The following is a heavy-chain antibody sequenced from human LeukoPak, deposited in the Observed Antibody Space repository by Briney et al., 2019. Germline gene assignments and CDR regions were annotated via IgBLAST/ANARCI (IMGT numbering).Heavy chain of an antibody. J-gene: IGHJ6*03. Sequence: PSETLSLTCAVYGGSFSGYYWSWLRQPPGKGLEWIGEINHSGSTNYNPSLKSRVTISVDTSKNQFSLKLSSATAADTAVYYCASRARTTSPYYYYYMDVWGKGTTVTVSS. D-gene: IGHD4-17*01. CDR3: ASRARTTSPYYYYYMDV. CDR2: INHSGST. V-gene: IGHV4-34*01. CDR1: GGSFSGYY.